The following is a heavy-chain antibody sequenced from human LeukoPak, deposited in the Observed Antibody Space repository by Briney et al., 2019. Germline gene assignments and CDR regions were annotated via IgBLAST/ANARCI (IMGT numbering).Heavy chain of an antibody. Sequence: GGSLRLSCAASGFTFSSYWMHWVRQAPGNGLVWVSRINSDGSSTSYADSVKGRFTISRDNAKNTLYLQMNSLRAEDTAVYYCARGPPLSLWGQGTMVTVSS. CDR3: ARGPPLSL. CDR2: INSDGSST. J-gene: IGHJ3*01. CDR1: GFTFSSYW. V-gene: IGHV3-74*01.